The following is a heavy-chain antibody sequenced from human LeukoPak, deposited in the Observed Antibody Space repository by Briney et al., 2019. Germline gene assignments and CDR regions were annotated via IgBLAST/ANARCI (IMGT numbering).Heavy chain of an antibody. CDR2: INTYKANT. CDR3: ARVRQWERRGGAFDI. J-gene: IGHJ3*02. D-gene: IGHD1-26*01. V-gene: IGHV1-18*01. CDR1: GYTFSSYG. Sequence: ASVKVSCKASGYTFSSYGISWVRQAPGQGLEWMGWINTYKANTDYAQKFQGRVAMTTDTSTSTAYMELRSLRSDDTVVYYCARVRQWERRGGAFDIWGQGTMVTVSS.